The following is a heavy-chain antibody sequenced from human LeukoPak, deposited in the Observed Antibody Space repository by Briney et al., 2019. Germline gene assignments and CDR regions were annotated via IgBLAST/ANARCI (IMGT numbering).Heavy chain of an antibody. CDR3: ARDRHKTSTSPYNWFDP. V-gene: IGHV3-11*01. CDR2: ISSSGSTT. Sequence: GGSLRLSCAASGFTFSDYYMSWIRQAPGKGLEWVSYISSSGSTTYYADSVKGRFTISRDNAKNSLYLQMNSLRAEDTAVYYCARDRHKTSTSPYNWFDPWGQGTLVTVSS. J-gene: IGHJ5*02. D-gene: IGHD2-2*01. CDR1: GFTFSDYY.